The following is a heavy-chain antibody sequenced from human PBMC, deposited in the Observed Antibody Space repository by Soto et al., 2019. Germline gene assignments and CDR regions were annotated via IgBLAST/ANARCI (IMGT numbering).Heavy chain of an antibody. CDR2: IIPILGIA. J-gene: IGHJ6*02. V-gene: IGHV1-69*02. Sequence: QVQLVQSGAEVKKPGSSVKVSCKASGGTFSSYTISWVRQAPGQGLEWMGRIIPILGIANYAQKFQGRVTITADKSTSTAYMELSSLRSEDTAVYYCARAYCVGDCKPYYYYGMDVWGQGTTVTVSS. D-gene: IGHD2-21*02. CDR1: GGTFSSYT. CDR3: ARAYCVGDCKPYYYYGMDV.